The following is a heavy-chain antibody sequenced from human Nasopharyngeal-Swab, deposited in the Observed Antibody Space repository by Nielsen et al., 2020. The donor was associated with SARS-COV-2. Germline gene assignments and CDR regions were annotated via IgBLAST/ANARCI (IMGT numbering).Heavy chain of an antibody. CDR3: ARSTTTGNLDY. CDR1: GYTFATYT. J-gene: IGHJ4*02. V-gene: IGHV1-3*01. CDR2: INAGNGLT. Sequence: ASVKVSCKASGYTFATYTMQWVRQAPGQRLESMGWINAGNGLTKYSQKFQGRVTISRDTSASTAYMELSSLRSDDTAVYYCARSTTTGNLDYWGQGILVTVSS. D-gene: IGHD1-1*01.